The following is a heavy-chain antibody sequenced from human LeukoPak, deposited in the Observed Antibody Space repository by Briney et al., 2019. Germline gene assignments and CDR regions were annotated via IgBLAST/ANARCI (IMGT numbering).Heavy chain of an antibody. Sequence: GGSLRLSCTASGFTFGDYAMSWVRQAPGKGLEWVGFIRSKAYGGTKEYAVSVKGRFTISRDDSKSIAYLQMNSLKTEDTAVYYCTRSPSGWYNYWGQGTLVTVSS. D-gene: IGHD6-19*01. CDR2: IRSKAYGGTK. J-gene: IGHJ4*02. V-gene: IGHV3-49*04. CDR1: GFTFGDYA. CDR3: TRSPSGWYNY.